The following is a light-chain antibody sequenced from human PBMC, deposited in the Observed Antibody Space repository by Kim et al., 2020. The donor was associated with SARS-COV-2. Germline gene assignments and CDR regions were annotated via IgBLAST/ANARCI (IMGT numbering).Light chain of an antibody. J-gene: IGKJ3*01. CDR2: GAS. V-gene: IGKV3-15*01. CDR3: QQYSNWPPGA. Sequence: SPGERATPSCRASQSVSSNLAWYQQKPGQAPRLLIYGASTRATGIPARFSGSGSGTEFTLTISSLQSEDFAVYYCQQYSNWPPGAFGPGTKVDIK. CDR1: QSVSSN.